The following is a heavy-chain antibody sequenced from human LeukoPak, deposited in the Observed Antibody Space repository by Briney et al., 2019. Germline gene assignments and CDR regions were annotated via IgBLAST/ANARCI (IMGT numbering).Heavy chain of an antibody. CDR1: GFTFSSYE. J-gene: IGHJ3*02. Sequence: GGSLILSCAASGFTFSSYEMNWVRQAPGKGLEWVSYISSSGRTMYYADSVKGRFAISRDNAKNSLYLQMNSLRADDTAIYYCAREGGYDAFDIWGQGTMVTVSS. CDR2: ISSSGRTM. D-gene: IGHD3-22*01. CDR3: AREGGYDAFDI. V-gene: IGHV3-48*03.